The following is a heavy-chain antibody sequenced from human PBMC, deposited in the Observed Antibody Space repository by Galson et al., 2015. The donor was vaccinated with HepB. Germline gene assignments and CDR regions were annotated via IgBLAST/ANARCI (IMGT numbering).Heavy chain of an antibody. V-gene: IGHV3-23*01. CDR1: GFTFSSYA. CDR2: ISGSGGST. J-gene: IGHJ4*02. D-gene: IGHD3-10*01. CDR3: AKRRGSGSYYNGFDY. Sequence: SLRLSCAAPGFTFSSYAMSWVRQAPGKGLEWVSAISGSGGSTYYADSVKGRFTISRDNSKNTLYLQMNSLRAEDTAVYYCAKRRGSGSYYNGFDYWGQGTLVTVSS.